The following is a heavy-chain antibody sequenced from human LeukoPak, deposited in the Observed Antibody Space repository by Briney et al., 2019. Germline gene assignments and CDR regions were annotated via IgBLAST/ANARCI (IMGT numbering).Heavy chain of an antibody. D-gene: IGHD1-7*01. V-gene: IGHV3-21*01. Sequence: GGSLRLSCAASGFTFSSYSMNWVRQAPGKGLEWVSSISSSRSYIYYADSVKGRFTISRDNAKNSLYLQMNSLRAEDTAVYYCARLDGITGTTDDYWGQGTLVTVSS. CDR2: ISSSRSYI. CDR3: ARLDGITGTTDDY. CDR1: GFTFSSYS. J-gene: IGHJ4*02.